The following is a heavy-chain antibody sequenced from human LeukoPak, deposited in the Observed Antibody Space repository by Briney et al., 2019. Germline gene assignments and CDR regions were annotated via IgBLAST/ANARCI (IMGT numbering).Heavy chain of an antibody. CDR3: AREYGDTAMYYYYYYYMDV. D-gene: IGHD5-18*01. CDR1: GFTFSSYW. J-gene: IGHJ6*03. CDR2: IKQDGSEK. V-gene: IGHV3-7*01. Sequence: PGGSLRLSCAASGFTFSSYWMSWVRQAPGKGLEWVANIKQDGSEKYYVDSVKGRFTISRDNAKNSLYLQMNSLRAEDTAVYCCAREYGDTAMYYYYYYYMDVWGKGTTVTVSS.